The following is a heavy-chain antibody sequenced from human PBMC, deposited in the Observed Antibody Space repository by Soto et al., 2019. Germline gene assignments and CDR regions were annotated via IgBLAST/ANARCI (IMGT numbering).Heavy chain of an antibody. J-gene: IGHJ4*02. Sequence: GASVKVSCKVSGYTLTELSMHWVRQAPGKGLEWMGGFDPEDGETIYAQKFQGRVTMTEDTSTDTAYLELSSLRSEDTAVYYCATEVGATNTYDYWGQGTLVTVSS. CDR2: FDPEDGET. CDR1: GYTLTELS. CDR3: ATEVGATNTYDY. V-gene: IGHV1-24*01. D-gene: IGHD1-26*01.